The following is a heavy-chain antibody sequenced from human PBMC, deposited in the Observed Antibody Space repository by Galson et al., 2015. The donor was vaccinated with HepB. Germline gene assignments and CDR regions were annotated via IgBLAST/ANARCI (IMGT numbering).Heavy chain of an antibody. D-gene: IGHD3-22*01. CDR3: AKVKLGWRADSSGLYGMDV. CDR1: GGTFSSYA. Sequence: SVKVSCKASGGTFSSYAISWVRQAPGQGLEWMGGIIPIFGTANYAQKFQGRVTITADESTSTAYMELSSLRSEDTAVYYCAKVKLGWRADSSGLYGMDVWGQGTTVTVSS. J-gene: IGHJ6*02. V-gene: IGHV1-69*13. CDR2: IIPIFGTA.